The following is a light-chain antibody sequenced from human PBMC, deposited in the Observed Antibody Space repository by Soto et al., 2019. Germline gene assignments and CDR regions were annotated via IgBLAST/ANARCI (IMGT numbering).Light chain of an antibody. Sequence: EIVLTQSPGTLSLSPGERATLSCRASQSVSSSYLDWYQQKPGQAPRLLIYGASSRATGIRDRFSGSGSGTDFTLTISRLEPEDFAVYYCQQYGSSPLTFGGGTKVEIK. V-gene: IGKV3-20*01. CDR1: QSVSSSY. CDR2: GAS. CDR3: QQYGSSPLT. J-gene: IGKJ4*01.